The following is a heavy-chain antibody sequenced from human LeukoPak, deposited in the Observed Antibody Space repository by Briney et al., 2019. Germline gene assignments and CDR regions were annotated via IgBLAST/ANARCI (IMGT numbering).Heavy chain of an antibody. CDR1: GFTFRSYG. V-gene: IGHV3-21*01. D-gene: IGHD3-9*01. CDR3: ARATTYDILTGYFDY. J-gene: IGHJ4*02. Sequence: GGSLRLSCAASGFTFRSYGMHWVRQAPGKGLEWVSSISSSSSYIYYAESVKGRFTMSRDNAKNSLYLQMNSLRAEDTAVYYCARATTYDILTGYFDYWGQGTLVTVSS. CDR2: ISSSSSYI.